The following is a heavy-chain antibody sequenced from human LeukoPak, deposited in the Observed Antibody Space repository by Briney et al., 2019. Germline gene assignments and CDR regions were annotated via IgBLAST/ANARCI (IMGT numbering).Heavy chain of an antibody. Sequence: GRSLRLSCAASGFTFDDYAMHWVRQAPGKGLEWVSGISWNSGSIGYADSVKGRFTISRDNAKNSLYLQMNSLRAEDTALYYCAKEISIAVAGTGDGFDYWGQGTLVTVSS. D-gene: IGHD6-19*01. CDR2: ISWNSGSI. V-gene: IGHV3-9*01. CDR3: AKEISIAVAGTGDGFDY. CDR1: GFTFDDYA. J-gene: IGHJ4*02.